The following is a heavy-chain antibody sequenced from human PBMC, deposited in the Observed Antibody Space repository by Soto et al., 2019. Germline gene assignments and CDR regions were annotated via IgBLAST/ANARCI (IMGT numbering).Heavy chain of an antibody. CDR3: AREGVSSDYYYYGMDV. D-gene: IGHD3-22*01. J-gene: IGHJ6*02. CDR2: ISAYNGNT. Sequence: VSVKVSCKASGYTFTSYGISWVRQAPGQGLEWMGWISAYNGNTNYAQKLQGRVTMTTDTSTSTAYMALRSLRSDDTAVYYCAREGVSSDYYYYGMDVWGQGTTVTVSS. CDR1: GYTFTSYG. V-gene: IGHV1-18*01.